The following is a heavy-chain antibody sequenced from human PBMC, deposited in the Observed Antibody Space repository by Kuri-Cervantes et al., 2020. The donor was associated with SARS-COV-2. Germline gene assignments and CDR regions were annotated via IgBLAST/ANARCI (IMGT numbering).Heavy chain of an antibody. Sequence: GESLKISCAASGFTFSSYWMSWVRQAPGKGLEWVANIKQDGSEKYYVDSVKGRFTISRDNAKNSLYLQMNSLRAEDTAVYYCARDEGPYYDILTGYYWEVSSYDIWGQGTMVTVSS. CDR3: ARDEGPYYDILTGYYWEVSSYDI. V-gene: IGHV3-7*01. J-gene: IGHJ3*02. CDR1: GFTFSSYW. CDR2: IKQDGSEK. D-gene: IGHD3-9*01.